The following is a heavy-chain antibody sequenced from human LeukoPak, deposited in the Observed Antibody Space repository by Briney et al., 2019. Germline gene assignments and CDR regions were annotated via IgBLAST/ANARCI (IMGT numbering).Heavy chain of an antibody. Sequence: GGSLRLSCAASGFTFSSYGMHWVRQAPGKGPEWVAFIRYDGSNKYYADSVKGRFTISRDNSKNTLYLQMNSLRAEDTAVYYCAKGRIVVVPAASDYWGQGTLVTVSS. D-gene: IGHD2-2*01. CDR3: AKGRIVVVPAASDY. CDR2: IRYDGSNK. J-gene: IGHJ4*02. CDR1: GFTFSSYG. V-gene: IGHV3-30*02.